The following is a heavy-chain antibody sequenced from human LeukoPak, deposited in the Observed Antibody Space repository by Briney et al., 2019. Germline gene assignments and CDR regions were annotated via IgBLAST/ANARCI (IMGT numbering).Heavy chain of an antibody. J-gene: IGHJ3*02. CDR2: IIPIFGTA. CDR3: ARARSGLTAMVTYGAFDI. CDR1: GGTFSSYA. D-gene: IGHD5-18*01. Sequence: EASVKVSCKASGGTFSSYAISWVRQAPGQGLEWMGGIIPIFGTANYAQKFQGRVTITADKSTSTAYMELSSLRSEDTAVYYCARARSGLTAMVTYGAFDIWGQGTMVTVSS. V-gene: IGHV1-69*06.